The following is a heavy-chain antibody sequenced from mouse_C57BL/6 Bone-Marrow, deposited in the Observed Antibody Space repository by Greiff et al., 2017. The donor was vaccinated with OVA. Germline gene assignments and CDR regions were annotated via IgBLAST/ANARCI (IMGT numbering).Heavy chain of an antibody. CDR2: ISDGGSYT. CDR3: ARVGMGLDY. CDR1: GFTFSSYA. Sequence: EVQVVESGGGLVKPGGSLKLSCAASGFTFSSYAMSWVRQTPEKRLEWVATISDGGSYTYYPDNVKGRFTISRDNAKNNLYLQMSHLKSEDTAMYYGARVGMGLDYWGQGTTLTVSS. D-gene: IGHD2-10*02. J-gene: IGHJ2*01. V-gene: IGHV5-4*01.